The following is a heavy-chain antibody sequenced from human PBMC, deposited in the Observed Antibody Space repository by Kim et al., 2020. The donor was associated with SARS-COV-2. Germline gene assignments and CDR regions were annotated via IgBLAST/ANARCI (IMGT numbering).Heavy chain of an antibody. Sequence: SVKVSCKASGGTFSSYAISWVRQAPGQGLEWMGGIIPIFGTANYAQKFQGRVTITADESTSTAYMELSSLRSEDTAVYYCAFFLSEQWLPRERYFDYWGQGTLVTVSS. CDR2: IIPIFGTA. D-gene: IGHD6-19*01. V-gene: IGHV1-69*13. CDR1: GGTFSSYA. J-gene: IGHJ4*02. CDR3: AFFLSEQWLPRERYFDY.